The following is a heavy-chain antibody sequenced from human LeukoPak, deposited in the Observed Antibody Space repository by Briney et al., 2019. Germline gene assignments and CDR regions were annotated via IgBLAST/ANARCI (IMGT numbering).Heavy chain of an antibody. CDR3: ATRRELLPYYYFDY. Sequence: ASVKVSCKASGYTFTSYAMNWVRQAPGQGLEWMGWINTNTGNPTYAQGFTGRFVFSLDTSVSTAYLQISSLKAEDTAVYYCATRRELLPYYYFDYWGQGTLVTVSS. J-gene: IGHJ4*02. D-gene: IGHD1-26*01. V-gene: IGHV7-4-1*02. CDR2: INTNTGNP. CDR1: GYTFTSYA.